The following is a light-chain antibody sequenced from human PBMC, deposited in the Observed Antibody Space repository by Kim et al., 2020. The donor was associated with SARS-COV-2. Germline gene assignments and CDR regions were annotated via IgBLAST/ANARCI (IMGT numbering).Light chain of an antibody. CDR3: QQYYPFFPYT. V-gene: IGKV3-20*01. J-gene: IGKJ2*01. Sequence: EIVLTQSPGTLSLSPGERATLSCRTSETISSDYVAWYRHKPGQAPRLLIYGASTRATGIPERFSCSGSGTDFTITISRLEPEVFAVYYWQQYYPFFPYTFGQGTKRE. CDR2: GAS. CDR1: ETISSDY.